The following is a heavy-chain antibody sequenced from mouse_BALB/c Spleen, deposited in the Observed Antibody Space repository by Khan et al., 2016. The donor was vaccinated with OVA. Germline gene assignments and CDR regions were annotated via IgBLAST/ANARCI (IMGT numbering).Heavy chain of an antibody. J-gene: IGHJ1*01. V-gene: IGHV5-9-3*01. CDR3: ARPPITTVVATSYWFFDV. Sequence: EVELVESGGGLVKPGGSLKLSCAASGFTFSSYAMSWVRQTPEKRLEWVATISSGGIYTYYPDSVKGRFTIFRDNAKNTLYLQLSSLRSEDTAMYYCARPPITTVVATSYWFFDVWGAGTTVTVSS. CDR1: GFTFSSYA. CDR2: ISSGGIYT. D-gene: IGHD1-1*01.